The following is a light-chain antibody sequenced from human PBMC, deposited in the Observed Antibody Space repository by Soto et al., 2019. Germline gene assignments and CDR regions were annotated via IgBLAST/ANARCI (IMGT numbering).Light chain of an antibody. CDR1: QSVSSN. V-gene: IGKV3-20*01. Sequence: EIVMTQSPATLSVSPGERATLSCRASQSVSSNLAWYQQKPGQAPRLLIYGASTRATGIPDRFSGTGSGTDFTLTISRLEPEDFAVYYCQQNGSSPWTFGLGTKVDIK. J-gene: IGKJ1*01. CDR2: GAS. CDR3: QQNGSSPWT.